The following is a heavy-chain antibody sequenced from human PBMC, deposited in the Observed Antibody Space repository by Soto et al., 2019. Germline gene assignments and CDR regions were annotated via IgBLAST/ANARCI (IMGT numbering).Heavy chain of an antibody. D-gene: IGHD3-9*01. J-gene: IGHJ4*02. CDR1: GGSISSSNW. V-gene: IGHV4-4*02. Sequence: SETLSLTCAVSGGSISSSNWWSWVRQSPGKGLEWIGEIYHSGSTNYNPSLKSRVTISVDKSKNQFSLKLSSVTAADTAVYYCASLXILTGYYPGYLGQGTLVTVSS. CDR3: ASLXILTGYYPGY. CDR2: IYHSGST.